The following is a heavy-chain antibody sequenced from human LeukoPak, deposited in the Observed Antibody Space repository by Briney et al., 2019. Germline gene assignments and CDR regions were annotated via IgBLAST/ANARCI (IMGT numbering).Heavy chain of an antibody. D-gene: IGHD1/OR15-1a*01. CDR3: ARLKQRRFDY. CDR2: IYTSGST. CDR1: GGPFSSYN. J-gene: IGHJ4*02. Sequence: PSEPRSLPCTVSGGPFSSYNWSGIRGPPGKGLEWIGYIYTSGSTNYNPSLKSRVTISVDTSKNQFSLKLSSVTAADTAVYYCARLKQRRFDYWGQGTLVTVSS. V-gene: IGHV4-4*09.